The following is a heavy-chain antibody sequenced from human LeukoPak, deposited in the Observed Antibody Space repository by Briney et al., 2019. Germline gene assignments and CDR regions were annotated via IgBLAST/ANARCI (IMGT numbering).Heavy chain of an antibody. Sequence: SETLSLTRSVSGGSISSYYWSWIRQPPGKGLEWIGYIYYSGSTNYNPSLKSRVTVSVDTSKNQFSLKLSSVTAADTAVYYCASSYYDSGGYYRVDYWGQGTLVSVSS. CDR2: IYYSGST. D-gene: IGHD3-22*01. CDR3: ASSYYDSGGYYRVDY. CDR1: GGSISSYY. J-gene: IGHJ4*02. V-gene: IGHV4-59*01.